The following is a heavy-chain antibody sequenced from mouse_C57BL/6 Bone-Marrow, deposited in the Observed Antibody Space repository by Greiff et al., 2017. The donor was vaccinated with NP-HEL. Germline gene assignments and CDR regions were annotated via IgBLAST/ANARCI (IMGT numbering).Heavy chain of an antibody. Sequence: VQLQESGAELVMPGASVKLSCKASGYTFTSYWMHWVKQRPGQGLEWIGEIDPSDSYTNYNQKFKGKSTLTVDKSSSTAYMQLSSLTSEDSAVYYCARSDPFAYWGQGTLVTVSA. V-gene: IGHV1-69*01. D-gene: IGHD2-13*01. J-gene: IGHJ3*01. CDR1: GYTFTSYW. CDR2: IDPSDSYT. CDR3: ARSDPFAY.